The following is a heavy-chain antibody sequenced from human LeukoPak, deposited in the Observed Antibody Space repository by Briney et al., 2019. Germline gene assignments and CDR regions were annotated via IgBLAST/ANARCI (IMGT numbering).Heavy chain of an antibody. V-gene: IGHV4-59*01. CDR3: ARGNSGSYFDY. CDR2: IYYSGST. CDR1: GGSISSYY. Sequence: SETLSLTCTVSGGSISSYYWSWIRQPPGKGLEWIGYIYYSGSTNYNPSLKSRVTISVDTSKNQFSLKLSSVTAADTAVYYCARGNSGSYFDYWGQGILVTVSS. D-gene: IGHD1-26*01. J-gene: IGHJ4*02.